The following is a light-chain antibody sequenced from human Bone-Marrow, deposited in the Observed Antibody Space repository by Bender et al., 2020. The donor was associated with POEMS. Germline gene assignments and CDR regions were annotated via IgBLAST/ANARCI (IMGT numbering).Light chain of an antibody. J-gene: IGLJ2*01. CDR1: SGHSSYG. CDR3: QTWGTGIHVV. CDR2: LNIDGSH. Sequence: QLVVTQSPSASASLGASVRLTCTLSSGHSSYGIAWHQQQSEKGPRYLMKLNIDGSHTKGDGIPDRFSGSSSGAERYLTISSLQSEDEADYYCQTWGTGIHVVFGGGTKLTVL. V-gene: IGLV4-69*01.